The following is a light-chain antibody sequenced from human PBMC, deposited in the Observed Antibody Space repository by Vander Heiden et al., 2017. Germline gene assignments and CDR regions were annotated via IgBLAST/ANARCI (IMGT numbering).Light chain of an antibody. CDR3: NSRDSSGNHWV. J-gene: IGLJ3*02. V-gene: IGLV3-19*01. CDR1: SLRSYY. Sequence: SSELTQDPAVSVALGQTVRITCHGDSLRSYYASWYQQQPGQAPVLVIYGKNNRALVIPDRFSGSGSGNTASLTITVAQAEDEADYYCNSRDSSGNHWVFGGGTKLTVL. CDR2: GKN.